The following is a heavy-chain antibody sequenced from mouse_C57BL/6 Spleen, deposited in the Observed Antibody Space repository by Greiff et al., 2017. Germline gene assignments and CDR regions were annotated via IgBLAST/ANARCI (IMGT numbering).Heavy chain of an antibody. CDR2: INYDGSST. CDR1: GFTFSDYY. CDR3: ARVSDSSGSFAY. J-gene: IGHJ3*01. V-gene: IGHV5-16*01. D-gene: IGHD3-2*02. Sequence: EVKLVESEGGLVQPGSSMKLSCTASGFTFSDYYMAWVRQVPEKGLEWVANINYDGSSTYYLDSLKSRFIISRDNAKNILYLQMSSLKSEDTATYYCARVSDSSGSFAYWGQGTLVTVSA.